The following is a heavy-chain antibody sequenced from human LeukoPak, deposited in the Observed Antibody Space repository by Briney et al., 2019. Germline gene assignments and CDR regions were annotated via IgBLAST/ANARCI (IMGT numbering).Heavy chain of an antibody. CDR2: IDYSGST. D-gene: IGHD6-13*01. Sequence: PSETLSLTCTVSGGSMSSYYRSWIRQPPGKGLEWIGYIDYSGSTSHNPSLQSRVTISVDMSKNQFSLKLSSVTAADTAVYYCASGYSRSWYYFDYWGQGTLVTVSS. CDR1: GGSMSSYY. V-gene: IGHV4-59*01. J-gene: IGHJ4*02. CDR3: ASGYSRSWYYFDY.